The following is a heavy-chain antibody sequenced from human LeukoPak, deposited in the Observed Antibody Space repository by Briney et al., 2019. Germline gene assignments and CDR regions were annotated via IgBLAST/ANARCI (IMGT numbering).Heavy chain of an antibody. Sequence: PSETLSLTCTVSGGSISSYYWSWIRQPPGKGLEWIGYIYYSGSTTYNPSLTSRVTISVDTSKNQFSLRLSSVTAADTAVYYCARGGYSYGSLVVFDYWGQGTLVTVSS. D-gene: IGHD5-18*01. CDR3: ARGGYSYGSLVVFDY. CDR2: IYYSGST. J-gene: IGHJ4*02. V-gene: IGHV4-59*01. CDR1: GGSISSYY.